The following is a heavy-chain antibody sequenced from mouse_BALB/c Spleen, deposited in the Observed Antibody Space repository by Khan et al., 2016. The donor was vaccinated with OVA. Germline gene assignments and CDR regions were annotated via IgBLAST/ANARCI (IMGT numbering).Heavy chain of an antibody. J-gene: IGHJ2*01. CDR3: ARTASIKY. Sequence: EVQLQESGPGLVKPSQSLSLTCTVTGYSITSGYGWNWIRQFPGNKLEWMGYISYSGSTYYNPSLKSRITISRDTSKNQLFLQLNSVTTEDTATYDCARTASIKYWGQGTTLTVSS. CDR1: GYSITSGYG. V-gene: IGHV3-2*02. D-gene: IGHD1-2*01. CDR2: ISYSGST.